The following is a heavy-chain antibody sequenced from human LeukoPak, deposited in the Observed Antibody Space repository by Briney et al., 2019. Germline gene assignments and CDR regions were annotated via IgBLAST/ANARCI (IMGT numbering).Heavy chain of an antibody. CDR1: GGTFSSYA. V-gene: IGHV1-69*05. J-gene: IGHJ4*02. CDR3: ARAEILTGYYPRYYFDY. D-gene: IGHD3-9*01. Sequence: SVKVSCKASGGTFSSYAISWVRQAPGQGLEWMGGIIPIFGTAIYAQKFQGRVTITTDESTSTAYMELSSLRSEDTAVYYCARAEILTGYYPRYYFDYWGQGTLVTVSS. CDR2: IIPIFGTA.